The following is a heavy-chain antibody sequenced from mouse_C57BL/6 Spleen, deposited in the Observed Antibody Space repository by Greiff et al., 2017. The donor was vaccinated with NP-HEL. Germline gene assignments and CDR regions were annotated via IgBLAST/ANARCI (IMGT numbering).Heavy chain of an antibody. V-gene: IGHV1-64*01. Sequence: QVQLQQSGAELVKPGASVKLSCKASGYTFTSYWMHWVKQRPGQGLEWIGMIHPNSGSTNYNEKFKSKATLTVDKSSSTAYMQLSSLTAEDSAVYYCARSYGSSYVGAYWGQGTLVTVSA. CDR3: ARSYGSSYVGAY. CDR2: IHPNSGST. J-gene: IGHJ3*01. D-gene: IGHD1-1*01. CDR1: GYTFTSYW.